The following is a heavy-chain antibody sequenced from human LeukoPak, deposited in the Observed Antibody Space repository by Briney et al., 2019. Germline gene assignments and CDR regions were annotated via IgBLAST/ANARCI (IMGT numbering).Heavy chain of an antibody. Sequence: GGSLRLSCPASVLTFSSYAIIRVRQAPGKGREGVSAISGSGGSTYYADSVSGGFTISIDNPENDLYLQMNSLRAEDTAVYYCAKLLNYDFWSGYPNGNWFDPGGQGTLVTVSS. D-gene: IGHD3-3*01. V-gene: IGHV3-23*01. CDR1: VLTFSSYA. CDR2: ISGSGGST. J-gene: IGHJ5*02. CDR3: AKLLNYDFWSGYPNGNWFDP.